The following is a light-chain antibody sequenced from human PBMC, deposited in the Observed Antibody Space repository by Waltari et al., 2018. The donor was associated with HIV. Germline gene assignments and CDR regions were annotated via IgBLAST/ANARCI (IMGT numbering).Light chain of an antibody. CDR1: QSISYW. Sequence: DIQMTQSPSTLSASVGDRVTITCRASQSISYWLAWYQQKPGRAPKLLIHKASSLESGVPSRFSGSGSGTEFTLTISSLQPDDFATYYCQQSNSYSYTFGQGTKLETK. CDR3: QQSNSYSYT. CDR2: KAS. J-gene: IGKJ2*01. V-gene: IGKV1-5*03.